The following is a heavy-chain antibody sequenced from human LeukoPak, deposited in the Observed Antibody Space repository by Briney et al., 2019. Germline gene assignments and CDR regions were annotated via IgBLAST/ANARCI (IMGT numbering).Heavy chain of an antibody. J-gene: IGHJ5*02. CDR1: GGSFSGYY. D-gene: IGHD6-13*01. V-gene: IGHV4-34*01. Sequence: SETLSLTCAVYGGSFSGYYWSWIRQPPGKGLEWIGEINHGGSTNYNPSLKSRVTISVDTSKNQFSLKLSSVTAADTAVYYCARGVSKSSSWFLAWGQGTLVTVSS. CDR3: ARGVSKSSSWFLA. CDR2: INHGGST.